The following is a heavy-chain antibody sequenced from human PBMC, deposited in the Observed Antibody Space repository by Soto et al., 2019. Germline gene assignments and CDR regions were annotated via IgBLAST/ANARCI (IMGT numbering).Heavy chain of an antibody. CDR2: ISHDGSYK. D-gene: IGHD2-21*01. Sequence: PWGSLRLSCAASGFTFGTVAMSWFRQAPGKGLEWVAVISHDGSYKYYGDAVKGRFTISRDTSKNAVYLEMNSLRPEDTAVYYGVKGLFSILRPTLPRDPFHIWGPGKMV. V-gene: IGHV3-30*18. J-gene: IGHJ3*02. CDR1: GFTFGTVA. CDR3: VKGLFSILRPTLPRDPFHI.